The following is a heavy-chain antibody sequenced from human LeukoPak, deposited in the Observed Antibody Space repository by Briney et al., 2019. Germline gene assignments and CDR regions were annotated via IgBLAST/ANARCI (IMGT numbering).Heavy chain of an antibody. Sequence: PGGSLGLSCAASGFTFSSYEMNWVRQAPGKGLEWVSYISSSGSTIYYADSVKGRFTISRDNAKNSLYLQMNSLRAEDTAVYYCATSKTSYGRFDYWGQGTLVTVSS. V-gene: IGHV3-48*03. CDR2: ISSSGSTI. CDR1: GFTFSSYE. D-gene: IGHD5-18*01. CDR3: ATSKTSYGRFDY. J-gene: IGHJ4*02.